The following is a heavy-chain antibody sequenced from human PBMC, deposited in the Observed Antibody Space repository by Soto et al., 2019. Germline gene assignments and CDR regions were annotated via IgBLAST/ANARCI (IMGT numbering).Heavy chain of an antibody. Sequence: GGSLRLSCAASGFTFSSYGMHWVRQAPGKGLEWVAVISYDGSNKYYADSVKGRFTISRDNSKNTLYLQMNSLRADDTAVYYCARDLSGEFDYWGQGTLVTVSS. V-gene: IGHV3-30*03. CDR1: GFTFSSYG. CDR2: ISYDGSNK. CDR3: ARDLSGEFDY. J-gene: IGHJ4*02.